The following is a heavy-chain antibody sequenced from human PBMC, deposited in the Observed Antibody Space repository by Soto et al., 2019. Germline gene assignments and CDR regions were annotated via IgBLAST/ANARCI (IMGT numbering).Heavy chain of an antibody. CDR3: ARVEYGDLVYLDF. CDR2: MSAYDGNT. J-gene: IGHJ4*02. D-gene: IGHD2-21*02. V-gene: IGHV1-18*01. Sequence: ASVKVSCKASGYEFSNYYIAWVRQAPGQGLEWMGRMSAYDGNTDYEQKFQDRVVMTTDTSTTTAYMELPRLRSDDTAVYYCARVEYGDLVYLDFWGQGTLVTVSS. CDR1: GYEFSNYY.